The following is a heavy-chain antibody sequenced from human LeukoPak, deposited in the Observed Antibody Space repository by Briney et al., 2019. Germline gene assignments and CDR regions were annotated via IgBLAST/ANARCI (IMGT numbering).Heavy chain of an antibody. D-gene: IGHD2-21*01. CDR3: ARFAEVYYYVDV. V-gene: IGHV3-21*01. Sequence: SGGSLRLSCAASGFILDNYNFNWVRQAPGKGLEWVASIRSYSSYIHYADSVKGRFTISRDDAKKSLYLQMDSLRAEDTAVYFCARFAEVYYYVDVWGTGTTVIVSS. CDR2: IRSYSSYI. J-gene: IGHJ6*03. CDR1: GFILDNYN.